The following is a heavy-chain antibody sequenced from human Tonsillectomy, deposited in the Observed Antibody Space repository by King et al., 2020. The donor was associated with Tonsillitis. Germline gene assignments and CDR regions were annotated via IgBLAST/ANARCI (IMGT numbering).Heavy chain of an antibody. D-gene: IGHD3-16*01. CDR1: GFTFSSYE. V-gene: IGHV3-48*03. Sequence: VQLVESGGGLVQPGGSLRLSCAASGFTFSSYEMNWVRQAPGKGLEWVSYISSSGSTIYYADSVKGRFTISRDNAKNSLYLQMNSQRAEDTAVYYCARGGEGYPDAFDIWGQGTMVTVSS. CDR3: ARGGEGYPDAFDI. CDR2: ISSSGSTI. J-gene: IGHJ3*02.